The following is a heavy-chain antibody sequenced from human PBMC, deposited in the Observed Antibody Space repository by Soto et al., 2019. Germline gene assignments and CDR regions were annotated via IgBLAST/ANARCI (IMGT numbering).Heavy chain of an antibody. Sequence: QVQLVESGGGVVQPGRSLRLSCAASGFTFSSYAMHWVRQAPGKGLEWVAVISYDGSNKYYADSVKGRFTISRDNSKNTLYLQMNRLRAEDTAVYYCARDPGSGWPPFDYWGQGTLVTVSS. V-gene: IGHV3-30-3*01. J-gene: IGHJ4*02. CDR3: ARDPGSGWPPFDY. CDR2: ISYDGSNK. CDR1: GFTFSSYA. D-gene: IGHD6-19*01.